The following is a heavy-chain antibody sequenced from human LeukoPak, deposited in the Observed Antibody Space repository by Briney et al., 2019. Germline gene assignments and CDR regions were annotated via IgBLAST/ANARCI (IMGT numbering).Heavy chain of an antibody. Sequence: GGSLRLSCSTSGFTFSNHFMHWVRQAPGKGLEWVSAISGSGGSTYYADSVKGRFTISRDNSKNTLYLQMNSLRAEDTAVYYCAKAYVDSSGWYDGDYWGQGTLVTVSS. D-gene: IGHD6-19*01. CDR1: GFTFSNHF. J-gene: IGHJ4*02. CDR2: ISGSGGST. V-gene: IGHV3-23*01. CDR3: AKAYVDSSGWYDGDY.